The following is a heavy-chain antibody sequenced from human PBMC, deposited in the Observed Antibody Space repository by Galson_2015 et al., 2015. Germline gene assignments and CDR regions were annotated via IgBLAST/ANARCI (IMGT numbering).Heavy chain of an antibody. CDR3: ASGGGNSGGYDY. Sequence: SLRLSCAASGFTFSSYGMHWVRQAPGKGLEWVAVISYDGSNKYYADSVKGRFTISRDNSKNTLYLQMNSLRAEDTAVYYSASGGGNSGGYDYWGQGTLVTVSS. CDR1: GFTFSSYG. J-gene: IGHJ4*02. D-gene: IGHD4-23*01. CDR2: ISYDGSNK. V-gene: IGHV3-30*03.